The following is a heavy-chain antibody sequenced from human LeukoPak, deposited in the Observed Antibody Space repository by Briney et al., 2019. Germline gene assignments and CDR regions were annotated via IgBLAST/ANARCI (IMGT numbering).Heavy chain of an antibody. Sequence: SETLSLTCTVSGGSISSSSYYWGWIRQPPGKGLEWIGSIYYSGSTYYNPSLKSRVTISVDTSKNQFSPKLSSVTAADTAVYFCAILPSIAVAGIVAFDYWGQGTLVTVSS. CDR3: AILPSIAVAGIVAFDY. V-gene: IGHV4-39*01. J-gene: IGHJ4*02. CDR1: GGSISSSSYY. CDR2: IYYSGST. D-gene: IGHD6-19*01.